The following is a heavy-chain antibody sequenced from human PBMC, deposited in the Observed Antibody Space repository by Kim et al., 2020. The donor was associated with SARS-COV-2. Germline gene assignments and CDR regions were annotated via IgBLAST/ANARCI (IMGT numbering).Heavy chain of an antibody. Sequence: GGSLRLSCAASGFTFSSYWMHWVRQAPGKGLVWVSLITSDGSNISYADSVKGRFTISRDNAKNTLYLQMNSLRAEATPVYYCARVRDYYVGHFAFDIWG. CDR2: ITSDGSNI. CDR3: ARVRDYYVGHFAFDI. D-gene: IGHD3-10*02. V-gene: IGHV3-74*01. CDR1: GFTFSSYW. J-gene: IGHJ3*02.